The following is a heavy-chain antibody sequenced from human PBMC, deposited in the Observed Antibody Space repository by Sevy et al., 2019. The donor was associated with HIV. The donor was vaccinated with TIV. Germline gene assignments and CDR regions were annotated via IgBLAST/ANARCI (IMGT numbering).Heavy chain of an antibody. V-gene: IGHV3-33*06. D-gene: IGHD3-22*01. CDR1: GFTFSSYG. J-gene: IGHJ6*03. Sequence: GGSLRLSCAASGFTFSSYGMHWVRQAPGKGLEWVAVIWYDGSNKYYADSVKGRLTTSRDNSKNTLYLQMISLIAEDTAVYYCAKDYYDSSGYYYPSGYMDVWGKGTTVTVSS. CDR2: IWYDGSNK. CDR3: AKDYYDSSGYYYPSGYMDV.